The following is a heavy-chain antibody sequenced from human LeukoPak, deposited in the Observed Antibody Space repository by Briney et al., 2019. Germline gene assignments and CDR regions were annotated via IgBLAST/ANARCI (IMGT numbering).Heavy chain of an antibody. CDR3: ARGSGSNDYYYGMDV. CDR2: FDPADGET. V-gene: IGHV1-24*01. J-gene: IGHJ6*02. D-gene: IGHD1-26*01. Sequence: ASVKVSCKAPGYTLTELSIHWVRQPSGKGLEWMGAFDPADGETIYAQKFQGRVTITADKSTSTAYMELSSLRSEDTAVYYCARGSGSNDYYYGMDVWGQGTTVTVSS. CDR1: GYTLTELS.